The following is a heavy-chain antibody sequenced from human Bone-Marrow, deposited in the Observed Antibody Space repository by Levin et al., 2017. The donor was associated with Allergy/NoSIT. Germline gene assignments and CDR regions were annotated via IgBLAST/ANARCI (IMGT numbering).Heavy chain of an antibody. V-gene: IGHV6-1*01. J-gene: IGHJ5*02. CDR2: TYYRSKWYN. CDR3: ARDKAKCGYDTNANWFDP. D-gene: IGHD5-12*01. CDR1: GDSVSSNSAA. Sequence: SQTLSLTCAISGDSVSSNSAAWNWIRQSPSRGLEWLGRTYYRSKWYNDYAVSVKSRITINPDTSKNQFSLQLNSVTPEDTAVYYCARDKAKCGYDTNANWFDPWGQGTLVTVSS.